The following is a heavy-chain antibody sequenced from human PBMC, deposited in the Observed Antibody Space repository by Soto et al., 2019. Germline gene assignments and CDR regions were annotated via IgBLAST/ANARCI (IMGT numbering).Heavy chain of an antibody. CDR3: ARGQPVSTYYYCSGSYLAWFDP. V-gene: IGHV4-34*01. CDR1: GGSYSGYY. D-gene: IGHD3-10*01. J-gene: IGHJ5*02. Sequence: QVQLQQWGAGLLKPSEALSLTCAVYGGSYSGYYWSWIRQPPGKGLEWIGEINHSGSTNYNPSLTRRGTLSVDTSKNQCSLMLISVTAADKPVYYCARGQPVSTYYYCSGSYLAWFDPWGQGTLVTVSS. CDR2: INHSGST.